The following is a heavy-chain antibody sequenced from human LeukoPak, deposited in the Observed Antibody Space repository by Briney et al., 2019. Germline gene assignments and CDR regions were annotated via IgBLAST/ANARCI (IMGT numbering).Heavy chain of an antibody. CDR1: GFTFSGAA. CDR2: IRSKANSYAT. J-gene: IGHJ6*04. V-gene: IGHV3-73*01. Sequence: PGGSLRLSCSASGFTFSGAAMHWVRQASGKGLEWVGRIRSKANSYATAYAASVKGRFTISRDDSKNTAYLQMNSLRAEDTAVYYCAELGITMIGGVWGKGPTVTISS. D-gene: IGHD3-10*02. CDR3: AELGITMIGGV.